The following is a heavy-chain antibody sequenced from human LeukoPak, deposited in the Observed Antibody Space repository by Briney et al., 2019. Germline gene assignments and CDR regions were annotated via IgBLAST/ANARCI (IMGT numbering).Heavy chain of an antibody. CDR1: GFTFSDYW. CDR3: AREAGYSGYDC. Sequence: GGSLRLSCAASGFTFSDYWMHWVRQAPGKGLVWVSRINSDGSSTSYADSVKGRFTISRDNAKNTLYLQMNSLRAEDTAVYYCAREAGYSGYDCWGQGTLVTVSS. CDR2: INSDGSST. J-gene: IGHJ4*02. D-gene: IGHD5-12*01. V-gene: IGHV3-74*01.